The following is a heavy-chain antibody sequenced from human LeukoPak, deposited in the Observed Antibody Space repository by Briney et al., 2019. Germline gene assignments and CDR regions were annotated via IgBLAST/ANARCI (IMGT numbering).Heavy chain of an antibody. CDR3: AKDAGSGSYVVGFDAFEI. V-gene: IGHV3-23*01. D-gene: IGHD3-10*01. CDR1: GFTFSSYA. J-gene: IGHJ3*02. Sequence: PGGSLRLSCAASGFTFSSYAMSWVRQAPGKGLEWVSAISGSGGSTYYADSVKGRFTISRDNSKNTLYLQMNSLRSDDTAVYYCAKDAGSGSYVVGFDAFEIWGQGTMVTVSS. CDR2: ISGSGGST.